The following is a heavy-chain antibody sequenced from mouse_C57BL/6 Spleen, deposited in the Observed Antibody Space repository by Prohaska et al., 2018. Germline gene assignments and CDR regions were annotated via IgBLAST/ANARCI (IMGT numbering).Heavy chain of an antibody. CDR2: IYPGDGDT. Sequence: AELVKPGASVKISCKASGYAFSSYWMNWVKQRPGKGLEWIGQIYPGDGDTNYNGKFKGKATLTADKSSSTAYMQLSSLTSEDSAVYFCARIYYYGRGAMDYWGQGTSVTVSS. D-gene: IGHD1-1*01. V-gene: IGHV1-80*01. CDR3: ARIYYYGRGAMDY. J-gene: IGHJ4*01. CDR1: GYAFSSYW.